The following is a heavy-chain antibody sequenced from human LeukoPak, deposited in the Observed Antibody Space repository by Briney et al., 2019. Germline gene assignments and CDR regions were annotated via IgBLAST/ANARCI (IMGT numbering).Heavy chain of an antibody. Sequence: INPSGGSTSYAQKFQGRVTMTRDTSTSTVYMELSSLRSEDTAVYYCARGSITMTPRFFQHWGQGTLVTVSS. V-gene: IGHV1-46*01. D-gene: IGHD3-22*01. CDR2: INPSGGST. CDR3: ARGSITMTPRFFQH. J-gene: IGHJ1*01.